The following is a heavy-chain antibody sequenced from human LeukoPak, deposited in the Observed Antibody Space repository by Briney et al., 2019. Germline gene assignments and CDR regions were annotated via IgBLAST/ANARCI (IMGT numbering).Heavy chain of an antibody. CDR1: GFTFSSYA. V-gene: IGHV3-30*04. D-gene: IGHD6-13*01. CDR2: ISYDGSNK. Sequence: GGSLRLSCAASGFTFSSYAMHWVRQAPGKGLEWVAVISYDGSNKYYADSVKGRFTISRDNSKNTLYLQMNSLRAEDTAVYYCARNRIAASWFDPWGQGTLVTVSS. CDR3: ARNRIAASWFDP. J-gene: IGHJ5*02.